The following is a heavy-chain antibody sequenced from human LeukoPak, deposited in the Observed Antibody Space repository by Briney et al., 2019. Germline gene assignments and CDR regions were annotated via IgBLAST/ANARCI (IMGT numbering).Heavy chain of an antibody. CDR3: AREKGRPKNSSSWYLVGFDP. D-gene: IGHD6-13*01. CDR2: IKQEGSEK. J-gene: IGHJ5*02. Sequence: PGGSLRLSCAPSGFTFSSYWMSWVRQAPGKGREWVANIKQEGSEKYYVDSVKGRFTISRDNAKNSLYLQMNSLRAEDTAVYYCAREKGRPKNSSSWYLVGFDPWGQGTLVTVSS. V-gene: IGHV3-7*01. CDR1: GFTFSSYW.